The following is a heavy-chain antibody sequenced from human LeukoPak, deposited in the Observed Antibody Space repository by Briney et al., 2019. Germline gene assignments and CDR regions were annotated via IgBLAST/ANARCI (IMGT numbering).Heavy chain of an antibody. CDR2: FDPEDGET. D-gene: IGHD3-10*01. CDR3: ATAFGELLISPFTFDY. CDR1: GCTLTELS. J-gene: IGHJ4*02. V-gene: IGHV1-24*01. Sequence: ASVKVSCKVSGCTLTELSMHWVRQAPGKGLEWMGGFDPEDGETIYAQKFQGRVTMTEDTSTDTAYMELSSLRSEDTAVYYCATAFGELLISPFTFDYWGQGTLVTVSS.